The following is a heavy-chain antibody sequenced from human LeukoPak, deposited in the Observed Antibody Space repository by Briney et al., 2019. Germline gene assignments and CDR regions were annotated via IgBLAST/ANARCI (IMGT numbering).Heavy chain of an antibody. V-gene: IGHV4-31*03. CDR3: ARGIIPPFDI. CDR1: GGSISSGGYY. CDR2: IYYSGST. J-gene: IGHJ3*02. Sequence: SETLSLTCTVSGGSISSGGYYWSWIRQHPGKGLEWTGYIYYSGSTYYNPSLKSRVTISVDTSRNQFSLKLSSVTAADTAVYYCARGIIPPFDIWGQGTMVTVSS.